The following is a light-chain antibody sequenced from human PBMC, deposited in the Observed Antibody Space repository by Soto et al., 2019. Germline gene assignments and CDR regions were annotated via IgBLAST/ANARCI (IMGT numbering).Light chain of an antibody. V-gene: IGLV2-11*01. CDR1: SSDVGAYNH. CDR3: GSYAGRYIYVL. CDR2: EVT. Sequence: QSALTQPRSVSGSPGQSVTISCTGSSSDVGAYNHVSWYQQHPGNAPKLLVYEVTKRPSGVPDRFSGSKSDNTASLTISGLQGDDEADYYCGSYAGRYIYVLFGGGTKLTVL. J-gene: IGLJ2*01.